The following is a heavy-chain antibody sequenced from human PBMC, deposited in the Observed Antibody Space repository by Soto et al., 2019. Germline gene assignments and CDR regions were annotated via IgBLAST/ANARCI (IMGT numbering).Heavy chain of an antibody. CDR2: IYYSGST. J-gene: IGHJ6*03. D-gene: IGHD1-1*01. CDR1: GGPFSSSYY. CDR3: ASSRTDYYYYMDV. Sequence: SETLSLTCSVSGGPFSSSYYWGLIRQPPGKGLEWIGSIYYSGSTYYNPSLKSRVTISVDRSKNQFSLKLTSVTAADTAVYYCASSRTDYYYYMDVWGKGTTVTGSS. V-gene: IGHV4-39*01.